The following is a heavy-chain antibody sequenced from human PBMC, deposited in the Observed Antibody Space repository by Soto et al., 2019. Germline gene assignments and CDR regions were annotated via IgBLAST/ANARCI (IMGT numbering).Heavy chain of an antibody. V-gene: IGHV1-58*01. CDR2: IVVGSGNT. J-gene: IGHJ6*02. Sequence: GASVKVSCKASGFTFTSSAVQWVRQARGQRLEWIGWIVVGSGNTNYAQKFRERVTITRDMSTGTAYMQLSSLRSDDTAVYYCAARGATGSSYYSGLDVWGQGTTVTVSS. D-gene: IGHD3-16*01. CDR3: AARGATGSSYYSGLDV. CDR1: GFTFTSSA.